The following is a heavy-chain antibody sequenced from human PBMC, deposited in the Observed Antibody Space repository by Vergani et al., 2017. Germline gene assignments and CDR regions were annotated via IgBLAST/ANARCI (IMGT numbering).Heavy chain of an antibody. Sequence: QVQLQQWGAGLLKPSETLSLTCTVSGGSISSSSYYWGWIRQPPGKGLEWIGSIYYSGSTYYNPSLKSRVTISVDTSKNQFSLKLSSVTAADTAVYYCARDRDVGPLIWGQGTMVTVSS. D-gene: IGHD1-26*01. J-gene: IGHJ3*02. CDR2: IYYSGST. CDR1: GGSISSSSYY. CDR3: ARDRDVGPLI. V-gene: IGHV4-39*02.